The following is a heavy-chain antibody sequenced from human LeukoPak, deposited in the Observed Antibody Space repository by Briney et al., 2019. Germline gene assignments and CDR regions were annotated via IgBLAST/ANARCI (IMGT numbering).Heavy chain of an antibody. D-gene: IGHD2-2*01. Sequence: ASVKVSCKASGYTFTSYGISWVRQAPGQGLEWMGWISAYNGNTNYAQKLQGRVTMTTDTSTSTAYMELRSLRSDDTAVYYCARSRIVVVPAAMPRIGYDAFDTWGQGTMVTVSS. V-gene: IGHV1-18*01. J-gene: IGHJ3*02. CDR2: ISAYNGNT. CDR1: GYTFTSYG. CDR3: ARSRIVVVPAAMPRIGYDAFDT.